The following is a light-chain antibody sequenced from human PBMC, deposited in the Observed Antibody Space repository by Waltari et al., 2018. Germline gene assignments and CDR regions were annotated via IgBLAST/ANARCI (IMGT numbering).Light chain of an antibody. CDR3: QQRSSWPPIT. CDR1: QSVSSY. V-gene: IGKV3-11*01. Sequence: EIVLTQSPATLSLSPGERATLSCRASQSVSSYLAWYQQKPGQAPRLLIYDASNRATGIPARFSGIGSGTDFTLTISSLEPEDFAVYYCQQRSSWPPITFGQGTRLEIK. CDR2: DAS. J-gene: IGKJ5*01.